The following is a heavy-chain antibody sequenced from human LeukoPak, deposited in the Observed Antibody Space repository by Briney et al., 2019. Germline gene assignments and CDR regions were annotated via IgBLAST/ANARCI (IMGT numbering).Heavy chain of an antibody. CDR3: ARDVNYYDSSGYPLP. V-gene: IGHV4-59*12. J-gene: IGHJ5*02. CDR1: GGSISSYY. D-gene: IGHD3-22*01. CDR2: IYYSGSI. Sequence: SETLSLTCTVSGGSISSYYWSWIRRPPGKGLEWIGYIYYSGSINYNPSLKSRVTISVDTSKNQFSLKLSFVTAADTAVYYCARDVNYYDSSGYPLPWGQGTLVTVSS.